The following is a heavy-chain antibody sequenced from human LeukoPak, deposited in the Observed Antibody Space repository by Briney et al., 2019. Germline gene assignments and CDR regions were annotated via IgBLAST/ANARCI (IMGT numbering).Heavy chain of an antibody. V-gene: IGHV3-11*04. CDR3: ASVETYYDFWSGYSNFDY. Sequence: GGSLRLSCAASGFTFSDYYMSWIRQAPGKGLEWVSYISSSGSTIYYADSVKGRFTISRDNSKNTLYLQMNSLRAEDTAVYYCASVETYYDFWSGYSNFDYWGQGTLVTVSS. CDR2: ISSSGSTI. CDR1: GFTFSDYY. D-gene: IGHD3-3*01. J-gene: IGHJ4*02.